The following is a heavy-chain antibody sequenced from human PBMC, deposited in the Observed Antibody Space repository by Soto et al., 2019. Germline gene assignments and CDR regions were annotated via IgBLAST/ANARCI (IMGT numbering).Heavy chain of an antibody. D-gene: IGHD3-16*01. V-gene: IGHV3-33*01. J-gene: IGHJ4*02. CDR2: IDGGRE. Sequence: GGSLRLSCAASGFTFSTYGMLWVRQGPGKGLEWVANIDGGREYYIESVKGRFTISRDDFRNILYLQMNSLRVEDTALYYCARGRRTEGGIDNWGQGTLVTVSS. CDR1: GFTFSTYG. CDR3: ARGRRTEGGIDN.